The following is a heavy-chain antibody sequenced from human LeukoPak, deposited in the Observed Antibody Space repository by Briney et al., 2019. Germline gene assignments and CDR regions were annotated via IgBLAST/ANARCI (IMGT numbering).Heavy chain of an antibody. CDR2: IRSEADGGTL. CDR3: TTVIMGTPKDDY. D-gene: IGHD4-23*01. CDR1: EFSLINAW. J-gene: IGHJ4*02. V-gene: IGHV3-15*01. Sequence: TGGSLRLSCAASEFSLINAWMSWVRQAPGKGLEWVGRIRSEADGGTLDYAALVKGRFTISRDASKNTPYLQMNSLKTEDTAVYYCTTVIMGTPKDDYWGQGTLVTVSS.